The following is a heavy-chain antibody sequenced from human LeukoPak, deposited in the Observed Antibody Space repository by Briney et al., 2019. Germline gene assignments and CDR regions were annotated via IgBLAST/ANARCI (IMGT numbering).Heavy chain of an antibody. V-gene: IGHV1-46*01. Sequence: GASVKVSCKASGYTFTSYYMHWVRQAPGPGLEWMGIINPSGGSTSYAQKFQGRVTMTRDTSTSTVYMELSSLRSEDTAVYYCARGDYYDSSGYLQFDYWGQGTLVTVSS. CDR1: GYTFTSYY. D-gene: IGHD3-22*01. J-gene: IGHJ4*02. CDR3: ARGDYYDSSGYLQFDY. CDR2: INPSGGST.